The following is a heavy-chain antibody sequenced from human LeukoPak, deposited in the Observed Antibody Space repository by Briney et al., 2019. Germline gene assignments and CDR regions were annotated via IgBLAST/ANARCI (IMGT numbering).Heavy chain of an antibody. D-gene: IGHD3-10*01. V-gene: IGHV3-74*01. Sequence: AGGSLTLSCAASGFTFSSYWMHWLRQAPGKGLVWVSRIYCDGSSTIYAHPVKGRFTIYRDNSNNTLYVQMNSLRAEDTAVYYCAKSGGLSGSGRLAMDVWGQGTTVTVSS. J-gene: IGHJ6*02. CDR1: GFTFSSYW. CDR3: AKSGGLSGSGRLAMDV. CDR2: IYCDGSST.